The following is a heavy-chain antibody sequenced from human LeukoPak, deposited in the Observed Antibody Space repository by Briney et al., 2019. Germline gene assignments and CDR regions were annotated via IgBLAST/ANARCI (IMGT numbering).Heavy chain of an antibody. Sequence: GGSLRLSCAASGFTFSSYSMNWVRQAPGKGLEWVSYISSSYSTMYYADSVRGRFTISRDNAKNSLYLQMNSLRDEDTAVYYRARDASGWGFTDYWGQGTLVTVSS. J-gene: IGHJ4*02. CDR1: GFTFSSYS. CDR2: ISSSYSTM. CDR3: ARDASGWGFTDY. V-gene: IGHV3-48*02. D-gene: IGHD6-19*01.